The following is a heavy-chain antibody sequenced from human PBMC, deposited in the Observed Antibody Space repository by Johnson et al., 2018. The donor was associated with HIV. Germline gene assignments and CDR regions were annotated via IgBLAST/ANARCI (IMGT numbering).Heavy chain of an antibody. CDR3: VKDIRNRSSSPRGAFDL. Sequence: MQLVESGGGLVHPGGSLRLSSATSGFTFSSYWMSWVRQAPGKGLEWVANIKQDGREKYYVDSVKGRFTISRADAKNSVYLQMNSLRDDDTALYYCVKDIRNRSSSPRGAFDLWGQGTMVAVSS. V-gene: IGHV3-7*05. J-gene: IGHJ3*01. CDR2: IKQDGREK. CDR1: GFTFSSYW. D-gene: IGHD6-13*01.